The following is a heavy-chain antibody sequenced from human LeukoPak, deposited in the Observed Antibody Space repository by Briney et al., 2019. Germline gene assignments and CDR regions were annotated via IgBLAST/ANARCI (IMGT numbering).Heavy chain of an antibody. V-gene: IGHV4-59*01. CDR2: IHYSGST. Sequence: SETLSLTCIVSGGSIRSYYWSWIRQPPGQGLEWIGYIHYSGSTEYNPSLKSRVTISVDTSKNQFSLRLSSVTAADTAVYYYARSRSRGYSGDFDYWGQGTLVTVSS. D-gene: IGHD5-12*01. J-gene: IGHJ4*02. CDR3: ARSRSRGYSGDFDY. CDR1: GGSIRSYY.